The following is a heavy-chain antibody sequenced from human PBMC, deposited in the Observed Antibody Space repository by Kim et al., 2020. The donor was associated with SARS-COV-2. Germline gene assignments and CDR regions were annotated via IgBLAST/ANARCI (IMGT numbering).Heavy chain of an antibody. V-gene: IGHV4-59*08. J-gene: IGHJ6*03. CDR3: ARQGETTIFGDVTIPGGMHL. CDR2: IYYRGST. CDR1: GGSISSYY. D-gene: IGHD3-3*01. Sequence: SETLSLTCTVSGGSISSYYWSWIRQPPGKGLEWIGYIYYRGSTNYNPSLKSRVTISVDTSKNQFSLKLSSVTAADTAVYYCARQGETTIFGDVTIPGGMHLWRKGTTVTVPS.